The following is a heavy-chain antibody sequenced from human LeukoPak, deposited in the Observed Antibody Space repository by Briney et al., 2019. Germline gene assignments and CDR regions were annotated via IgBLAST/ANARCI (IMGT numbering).Heavy chain of an antibody. J-gene: IGHJ5*02. CDR2: IYHSGST. D-gene: IGHD1-1*01. V-gene: IGHV4-38-2*01. CDR3: ARHLDWFDP. Sequence: SETLSLTCAVSGYSISSGYYWGWIRQPPGKGLEWIGSIYHSGSTYYNPSLKSRLTIAVDTSKNQFPLKLSSVTAADTAVYYCARHLDWFDPWRQGTLVTVPS. CDR1: GYSISSGYY.